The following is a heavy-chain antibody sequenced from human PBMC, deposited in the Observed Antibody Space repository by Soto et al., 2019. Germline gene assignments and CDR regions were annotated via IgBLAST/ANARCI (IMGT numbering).Heavy chain of an antibody. J-gene: IGHJ5*02. D-gene: IGHD2-15*01. CDR2: IYYSGST. CDR1: GGSISSGDYY. Sequence: SETLSLTCTVSGGSISSGDYYWSWIRQPPGKGLEWIGYIYYSGSTYYNPSLKSRVTISVDTSKNQFSLKLSSVTAADTAVYYCARALEVANWFDPWGQGTLVTGSS. V-gene: IGHV4-30-4*01. CDR3: ARALEVANWFDP.